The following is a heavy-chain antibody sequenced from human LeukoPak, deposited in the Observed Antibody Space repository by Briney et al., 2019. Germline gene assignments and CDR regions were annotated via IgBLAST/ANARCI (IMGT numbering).Heavy chain of an antibody. J-gene: IGHJ4*02. CDR1: GFTFSSYW. D-gene: IGHD2-8*01. CDR2: ISSDGSST. Sequence: PGGSLRLSCVASGFTFSSYWVHWVRQAPGKGLVWVSRISSDGSSTSYADSVKGRFTISRDNAKNTLYLQMNTLRVEDTAVYYCVCYGIAPPYWGQGTLVTVSS. V-gene: IGHV3-74*01. CDR3: VCYGIAPPY.